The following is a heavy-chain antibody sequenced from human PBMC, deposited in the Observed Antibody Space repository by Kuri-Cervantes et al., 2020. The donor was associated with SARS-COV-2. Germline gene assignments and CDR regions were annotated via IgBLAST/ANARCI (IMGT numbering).Heavy chain of an antibody. CDR3: AKERDCSCGSCYDYYYYGMDV. CDR2: LSYDGSNK. D-gene: IGHD2-15*01. V-gene: IGHV3-30*18. Sequence: GESLKISCAASGSTLHYSGMNWVRQAPGKGLEWVAVLSYDGSNKYYADSVKGRFTISRDNSKNTLYLQMNSLRAEDTAVYYCAKERDCSCGSCYDYYYYGMDVWGQGTTVTVSS. J-gene: IGHJ6*02. CDR1: GSTLHYSG.